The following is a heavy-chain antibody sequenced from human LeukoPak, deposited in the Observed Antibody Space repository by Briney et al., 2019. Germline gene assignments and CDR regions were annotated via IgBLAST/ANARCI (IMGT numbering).Heavy chain of an antibody. CDR3: ARGGSYLSAFDI. V-gene: IGHV3-53*01. CDR1: GFTVSSNY. CDR2: IYSGGST. D-gene: IGHD1-26*01. Sequence: GGSLRLSCAASGFTVSSNYMSWVRQAPGKGLEWVSIIYSGGSTFYADSVKGRFTISRDNSKNTLYLQMNSLRAEDTAVYYCARGGSYLSAFDIWGQGTMVTISS. J-gene: IGHJ3*02.